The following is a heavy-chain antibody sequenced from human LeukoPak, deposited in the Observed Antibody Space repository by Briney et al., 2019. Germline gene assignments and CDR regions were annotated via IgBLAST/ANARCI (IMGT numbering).Heavy chain of an antibody. CDR1: GFTFSSYA. CDR2: MSYDGSNK. J-gene: IGHJ4*02. Sequence: GGSLRLSCAASGFTFSSYAMHWVRQAPGKGLEWVAVMSYDGSNKYYADSVKGRFTISRDNSKNTLYLQMNSLRAEDTAVYYCAREGYYDSSGYYPPRYYFDYWGQGTLVTVSS. V-gene: IGHV3-30-3*01. CDR3: AREGYYDSSGYYPPRYYFDY. D-gene: IGHD3-22*01.